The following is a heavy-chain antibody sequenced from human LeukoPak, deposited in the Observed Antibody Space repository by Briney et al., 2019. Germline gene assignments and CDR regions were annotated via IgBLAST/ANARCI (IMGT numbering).Heavy chain of an antibody. CDR3: ARSPDGVDY. V-gene: IGHV3-7*01. J-gene: IGHJ4*02. Sequence: GGSLRLSCAASGFIFSNYWMTWVRQTPGKGLEWVANIKEDGNEIFYVDSVKGRFTISRDNAKNSLYLQMNGLRAEDTAVYYCARSPDGVDYWGQGTLVTVSS. CDR1: GFIFSNYW. D-gene: IGHD3-10*01. CDR2: IKEDGNEI.